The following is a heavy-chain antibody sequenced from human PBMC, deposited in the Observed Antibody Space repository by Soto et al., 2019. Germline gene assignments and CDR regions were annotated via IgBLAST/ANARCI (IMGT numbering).Heavy chain of an antibody. J-gene: IGHJ4*02. D-gene: IGHD5-12*01. Sequence: SETLSLTCAVSGGSISSGGYSWSWIRQPPGKGLEWIGYIYHSGSTYYNPSLKSRVTISVDRSKNQFSLKLSSVTAADTAVYYCARVWATAGYNWFDYWGQGTLVTVSS. CDR1: GGSISSGGYS. V-gene: IGHV4-30-2*01. CDR2: IYHSGST. CDR3: ARVWATAGYNWFDY.